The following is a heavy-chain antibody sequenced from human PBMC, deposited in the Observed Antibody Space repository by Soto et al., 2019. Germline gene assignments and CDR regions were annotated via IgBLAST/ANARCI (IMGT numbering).Heavy chain of an antibody. CDR3: ARHAAARRADVVAFQV. J-gene: IGHJ3*01. CDR2: IFYSGNI. CDR1: GGSISRSPYS. Sequence: QLHLQESGPGLEKPSETLSLSCIVSGGSISRSPYSWAWLRQPPGQGLEWLGTIFYSGNIYYSASLQSRVSISVDTSKEQFSLKVRSVTAADTAVYYCARHAAARRADVVAFQVWGQGTPVTVSS. D-gene: IGHD5-18*01. V-gene: IGHV4-39*01.